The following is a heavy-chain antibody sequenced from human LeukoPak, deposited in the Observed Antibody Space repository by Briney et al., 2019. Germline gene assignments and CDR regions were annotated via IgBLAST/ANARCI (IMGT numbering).Heavy chain of an antibody. CDR3: AKDRLVEVVVTATLDY. J-gene: IGHJ4*02. CDR2: ISGSGGST. CDR1: GFTFSSYW. V-gene: IGHV3-23*01. Sequence: GGSLRLSCAASGFTFSSYWMSWVRQAPGKGLEWVSAISGSGGSTYYADSVKGRFTISRDNSKNTLYLQMNSLRAEDTAVYYCAKDRLVEVVVTATLDYWGQGTLVTVSS. D-gene: IGHD2-21*02.